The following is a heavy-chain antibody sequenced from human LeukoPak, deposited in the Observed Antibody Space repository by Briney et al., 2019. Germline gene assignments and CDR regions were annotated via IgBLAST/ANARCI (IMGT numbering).Heavy chain of an antibody. D-gene: IGHD1-1*01. J-gene: IGHJ3*02. CDR1: GFTFSSYG. CDR2: IRYDGSNK. Sequence: GGSLRLSCAASGFTFSSYGMHWVRQAPGKGLEWVAFIRYDGSNKYYADSVKGRFTISRDNSKNTLYLQMNSLRAEDTAVYYCAKDFRWNHEEGAFDIWGQGTMVTVSS. CDR3: AKDFRWNHEEGAFDI. V-gene: IGHV3-30*02.